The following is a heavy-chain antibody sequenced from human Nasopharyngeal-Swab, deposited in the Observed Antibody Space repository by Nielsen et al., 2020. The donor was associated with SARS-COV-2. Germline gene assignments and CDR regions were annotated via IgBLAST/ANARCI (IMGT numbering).Heavy chain of an antibody. Sequence: GESLKISCVASGFTFGNYWTHWVRQVPGKGLVWVSHINADGSRTTYADSAKGRFTISRDNAKNTLYLQMDNLRAEDTAVYYCTRLAYYYDSSSGGWGQGTLVTVSS. CDR1: GFTFGNYW. V-gene: IGHV3-74*01. D-gene: IGHD3-22*01. CDR3: TRLAYYYDSSSGG. J-gene: IGHJ4*02. CDR2: INADGSRT.